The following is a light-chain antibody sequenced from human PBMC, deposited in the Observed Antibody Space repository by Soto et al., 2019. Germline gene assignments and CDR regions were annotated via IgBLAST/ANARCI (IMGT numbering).Light chain of an antibody. J-gene: IGLJ3*02. Sequence: QSVLTQPPSVSGAPGQRVSISCTGSNSNIGAGYDVNWYQQLPGTAPKLLIYANIDRPSGVPDRFSGSKSGASAFLVITGLQAEEEAAYYCQAYYCSLSGSRLFGGGTKLTVL. CDR1: NSNIGAGYD. CDR3: QAYYCSLSGSRL. CDR2: ANI. V-gene: IGLV1-40*01.